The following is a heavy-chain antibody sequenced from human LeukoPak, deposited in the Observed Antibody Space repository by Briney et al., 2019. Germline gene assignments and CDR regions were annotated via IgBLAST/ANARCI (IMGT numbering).Heavy chain of an antibody. V-gene: IGHV3-30*18. CDR1: GFTFSSYG. CDR2: ISYDGSNK. CDR3: AKDLRDNYSEDNWFDP. J-gene: IGHJ5*02. Sequence: GGSLRLSCAASGFTFSSYGMHWVRQAPGKGLEWVAVISYDGSNKYYADSVKGRFTISRDNSKNTLYLQMNSLRAEDTAVYYCAKDLRDNYSEDNWFDPWGQGTLVTVSS. D-gene: IGHD1-1*01.